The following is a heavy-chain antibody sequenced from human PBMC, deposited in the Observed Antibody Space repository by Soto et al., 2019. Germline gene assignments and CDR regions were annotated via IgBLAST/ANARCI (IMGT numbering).Heavy chain of an antibody. CDR1: GFTVSSAY. D-gene: IGHD3-10*01. CDR2: IYTAGNT. Sequence: EVHLVESGGGLVQPGGSLSLSCAASGFTVSSAYMAWVRQAPGKGLEWVSSIYTAGNTYYADSVKGRFTISRDGSENTLYLQMNSLRAEDTAVYYCARCGGSENYCYFFDYLGRGTLITVSS. V-gene: IGHV3-66*01. CDR3: ARCGGSENYCYFFDY. J-gene: IGHJ4*02.